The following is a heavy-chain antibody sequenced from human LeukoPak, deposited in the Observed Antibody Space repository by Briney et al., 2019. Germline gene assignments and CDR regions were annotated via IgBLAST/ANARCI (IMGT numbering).Heavy chain of an antibody. CDR2: ISGSGGST. J-gene: IGHJ4*02. CDR1: GFTFSSYA. V-gene: IGHV3-23*01. Sequence: HPGGSLRLSCAASGFTFSSYAMSWVRQAPGKGLEWVSPISGSGGSTYYADSVKGRFTISRDNSKNTLYLQMNSLRAEDTAVYYCAKDRGGYYGSGSYFDYWGQGTLVTVSS. CDR3: AKDRGGYYGSGSYFDY. D-gene: IGHD3-10*01.